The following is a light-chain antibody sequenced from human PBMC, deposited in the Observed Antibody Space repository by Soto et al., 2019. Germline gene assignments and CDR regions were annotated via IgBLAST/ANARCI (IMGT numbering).Light chain of an antibody. V-gene: IGKV3-20*01. J-gene: IGKJ2*01. CDR3: QQYGSSPPYT. CDR2: GSS. CDR1: QSVSNNY. Sequence: EVVLTQSPGTLSLSPGERATLSCRASQSVSNNYLAWYQQKPGQSPKLLIFGSSDRATGIPDRFSGSGSGTDFALTISSLGAEDFAVYYCQQYGSSPPYTFGQGTKLEIK.